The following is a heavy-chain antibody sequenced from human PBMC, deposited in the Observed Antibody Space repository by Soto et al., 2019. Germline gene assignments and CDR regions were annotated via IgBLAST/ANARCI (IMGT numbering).Heavy chain of an antibody. Sequence: SETLSLTCTVSGGSISSYYWSWIRQPPGKGLEWIGYIYYSGSTNYNPSLKSRVTISVDTSKNQFSLKLSSVTAADTAVYYCARAAEGRYYFDYWGQGTLVTVSS. V-gene: IGHV4-59*01. CDR2: IYYSGST. J-gene: IGHJ4*02. CDR3: ARAAEGRYYFDY. CDR1: GGSISSYY.